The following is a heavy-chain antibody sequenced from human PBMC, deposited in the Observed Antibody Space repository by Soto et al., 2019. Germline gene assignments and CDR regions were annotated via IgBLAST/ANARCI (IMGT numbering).Heavy chain of an antibody. Sequence: PSETLSLTCTVSGGSISSSSYYWGWIRQPPGKGLEWIGSIYYSGSTYYNPSLKSRVTISVDTSKNQFSLKLSSVTAADTAVYYCARQYSGSYYGYYGMDVWGQGTTVTVSS. CDR2: IYYSGST. CDR1: GGSISSSSYY. D-gene: IGHD1-26*01. J-gene: IGHJ6*02. V-gene: IGHV4-39*01. CDR3: ARQYSGSYYGYYGMDV.